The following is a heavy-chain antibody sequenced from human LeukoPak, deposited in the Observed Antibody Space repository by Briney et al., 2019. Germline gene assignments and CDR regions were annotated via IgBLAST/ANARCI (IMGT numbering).Heavy chain of an antibody. CDR3: AGARSRGYSYGYRY. V-gene: IGHV4-34*01. CDR1: GGSFSGYY. CDR2: INHSGST. J-gene: IGHJ4*02. D-gene: IGHD5-18*01. Sequence: SETLSLTCAVYGGSFSGYYWSWTRQPPGKGLEWIGEINHSGSTNYNPSLKSRVTISVDTSKNQFSLKLSSVTAADTAVYYCAGARSRGYSYGYRYWGQGTLVTVSS.